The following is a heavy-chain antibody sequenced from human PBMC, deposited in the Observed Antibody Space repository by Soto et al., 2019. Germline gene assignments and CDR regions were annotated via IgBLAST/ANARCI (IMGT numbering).Heavy chain of an antibody. CDR1: GGTFSSYA. D-gene: IGHD5-12*01. CDR3: ARDRVEMATNWQFDY. V-gene: IGHV1-69*06. J-gene: IGHJ4*02. Sequence: QVQLVQSGAEVKKPGSSVKVSCKASGGTFSSYAISWVRQAPGQGLEWMGGIIPIFGTANYAQEFQGRVTITADKSTSTAYMELSSLRSEDTAVYYCARDRVEMATNWQFDYWGQGTLVTVSS. CDR2: IIPIFGTA.